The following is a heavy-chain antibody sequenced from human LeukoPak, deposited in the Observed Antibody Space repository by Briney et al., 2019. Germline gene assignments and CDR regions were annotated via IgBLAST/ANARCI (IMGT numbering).Heavy chain of an antibody. CDR2: IPYDGSNE. CDR3: ARTTTFDY. V-gene: IGHV3-30*02. Sequence: GGSLRLSCAASGFTFSSFGMHWVRQAPGKGLEGVAFIPYDGSNEYYADSVKGRFTISRDNSKSTLSPQMNSLRPEDTAVYYCARTTTFDYWGQGTLVTVSS. D-gene: IGHD1-7*01. J-gene: IGHJ4*02. CDR1: GFTFSSFG.